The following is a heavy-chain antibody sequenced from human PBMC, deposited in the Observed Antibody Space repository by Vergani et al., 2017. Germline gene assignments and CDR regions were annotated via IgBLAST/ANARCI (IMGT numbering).Heavy chain of an antibody. J-gene: IGHJ4*02. CDR2: IHPADSDT. D-gene: IGHD3-22*01. Sequence: EVQLVQSGAEVKKPGESLKISCQISGYSFTNYWIGWVRQMPGKGLEWMGIIHPADSDTRYSPSFQGQVTISVDKSISTAYLQRSSLRASDSAMYYCARLCGRDSSGSKYFDYGGQGTLVTVSS. CDR3: ARLCGRDSSGSKYFDY. CDR1: GYSFTNYW. V-gene: IGHV5-51*01.